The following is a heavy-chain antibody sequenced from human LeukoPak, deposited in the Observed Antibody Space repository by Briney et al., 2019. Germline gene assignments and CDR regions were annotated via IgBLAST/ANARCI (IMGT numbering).Heavy chain of an antibody. CDR1: GFTFSNYA. Sequence: GGSLRLSCAASGFTFSNYAMSWVRQAPGKGLEGGSVISGSCGSTYHAGSVKGRFTISRDNSNNTLYLQMNSLRAEDTAIYYCAKVRSAVVAAATNYWGQGTLVTVSS. J-gene: IGHJ4*02. CDR2: ISGSCGST. D-gene: IGHD2-15*01. V-gene: IGHV3-23*01. CDR3: AKVRSAVVAAATNY.